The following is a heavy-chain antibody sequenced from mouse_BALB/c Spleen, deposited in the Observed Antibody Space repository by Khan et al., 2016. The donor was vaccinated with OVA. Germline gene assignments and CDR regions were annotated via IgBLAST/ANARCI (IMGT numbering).Heavy chain of an antibody. CDR3: ARGNFSAMDY. CDR2: IWSDGAS. J-gene: IGHJ4*01. Sequence: QVQLKESGPGLVAPSQSLSITCTVSGFSLTSYGVHWVRQPPGKGLEWLIVIWSDGASTYNSALKSRLSISKDNSNSQVFLKMNSLQTDDTAMYYCARGNFSAMDYWGQGTSVTVSS. D-gene: IGHD2-1*01. CDR1: GFSLTSYG. V-gene: IGHV2-6*02.